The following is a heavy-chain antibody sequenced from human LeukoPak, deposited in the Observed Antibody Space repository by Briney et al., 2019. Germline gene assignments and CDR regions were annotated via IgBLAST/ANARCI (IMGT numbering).Heavy chain of an antibody. CDR1: EFTFSSFT. J-gene: IGHJ3*02. CDR2: ISSTGNNI. Sequence: GGSLRLSCEASEFTFSSFTMNWVRQAPGKGLEWVSSISSTGNNINYADSLKGRFTISRDNAKNSLYLQINSLRAEDTALYYCARLYGSGSYRVNDAFDIWGQGTMVTVSS. D-gene: IGHD3-10*01. CDR3: ARLYGSGSYRVNDAFDI. V-gene: IGHV3-21*01.